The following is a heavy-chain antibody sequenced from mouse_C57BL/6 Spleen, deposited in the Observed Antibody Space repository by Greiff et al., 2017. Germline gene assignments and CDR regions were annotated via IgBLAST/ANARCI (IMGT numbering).Heavy chain of an antibody. V-gene: IGHV1-55*01. Sequence: QVQLQQPGAELVKPGASVKMSCKASGYTFTSYWITWVKQRPGQGLEWIGDIYPGSGSTNYNEKFKSKATQTVDTSSSTAYMQLSSLTSEDSAVYYCARKGIYYGNYFDYWGQGTTLTVSS. CDR1: GYTFTSYW. CDR3: ARKGIYYGNYFDY. CDR2: IYPGSGST. D-gene: IGHD2-1*01. J-gene: IGHJ2*01.